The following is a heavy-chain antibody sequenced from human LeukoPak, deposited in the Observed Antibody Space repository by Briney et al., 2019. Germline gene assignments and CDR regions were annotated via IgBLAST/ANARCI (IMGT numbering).Heavy chain of an antibody. V-gene: IGHV3-30*03. CDR1: GYTFTGYY. Sequence: SCKASGYTFTGYYMHWVRQAPGKGLEWVAVISYDGSNKYYADSVKGRFTISRDNSKNTLYLQMNSLRAEDTAVYYCARGFAVAVNYYYYGMDVWGQGTTVTVSS. D-gene: IGHD2-21*01. J-gene: IGHJ6*02. CDR3: ARGFAVAVNYYYYGMDV. CDR2: ISYDGSNK.